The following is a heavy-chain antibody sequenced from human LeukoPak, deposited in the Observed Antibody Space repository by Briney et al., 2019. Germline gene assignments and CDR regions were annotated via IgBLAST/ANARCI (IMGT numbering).Heavy chain of an antibody. J-gene: IGHJ4*02. CDR1: GFTFDDYA. Sequence: GGSLRLSCAASGFTFDDYAMHWVRHGPGKGLEWVSAISGDGGSTYYADSVKGRFTISRDNSKNSLYLQMNSLRTEDTALYYRAKGTSWFDYWGQGTLVTVSS. CDR3: AKGTSWFDY. CDR2: ISGDGGST. D-gene: IGHD2-2*01. V-gene: IGHV3-43*02.